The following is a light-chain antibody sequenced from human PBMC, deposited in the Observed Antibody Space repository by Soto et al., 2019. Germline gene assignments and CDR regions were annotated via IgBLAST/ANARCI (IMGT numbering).Light chain of an antibody. V-gene: IGKV4-1*01. CDR1: QSVLYSSNNKNY. Sequence: DIVMTQSPDSLAVSLVERATINCKSSQSVLYSSNNKNYLAWYQQKPGQPPKLLIYWASTRESGVPDRFSGSGSGTDFTLSISTLQAEDVAVYHCQQYFTSPQTFGQGTKVEIK. CDR3: QQYFTSPQT. J-gene: IGKJ1*01. CDR2: WAS.